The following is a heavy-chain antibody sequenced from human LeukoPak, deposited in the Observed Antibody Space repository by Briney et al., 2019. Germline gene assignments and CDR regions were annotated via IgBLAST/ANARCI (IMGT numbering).Heavy chain of an antibody. D-gene: IGHD3-10*01. J-gene: IGHJ4*02. V-gene: IGHV3-9*01. CDR1: GFTFDDYA. CDR3: ARVRSSGSSWGNFDY. CDR2: ISWNSGSI. Sequence: GGSLRLSCAASGFTFDDYAMHWVRQAPGKGLEWVSGISWNSGSIGYADSVKGRFTISRDNSKNTLYLQMNSLRAEDTAVYYCARVRSSGSSWGNFDYWGQGTLVTVSS.